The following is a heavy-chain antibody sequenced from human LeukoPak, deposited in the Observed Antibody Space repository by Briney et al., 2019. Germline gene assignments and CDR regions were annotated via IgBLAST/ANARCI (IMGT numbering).Heavy chain of an antibody. J-gene: IGHJ4*02. CDR1: GGTFSSYA. Sequence: VASVKVSCKASGGTFSSYAISWVRQAPGQGLEWMGRIIPILGIANYAQKFQGRVTITADESTSTAYMELSSLRSEDTAVYYCARSAVAGTSSFDYWGQGTLVTVSS. D-gene: IGHD6-19*01. V-gene: IGHV1-69*04. CDR2: IIPILGIA. CDR3: ARSAVAGTSSFDY.